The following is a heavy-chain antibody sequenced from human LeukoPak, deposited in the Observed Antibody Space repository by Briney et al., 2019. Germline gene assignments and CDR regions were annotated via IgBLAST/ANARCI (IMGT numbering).Heavy chain of an antibody. Sequence: GGSLRLSCAASGFTFSSYSMNWVRQAPGKGLEWVSSISSSSSYIYYADPVKGRFTISRDNAKNSLYLQMNSLRAEDTAVYYCARDRRGDYYDSSGRRDNWFDGWGQGTLVTVSS. CDR1: GFTFSSYS. CDR3: ARDRRGDYYDSSGRRDNWFDG. V-gene: IGHV3-21*01. D-gene: IGHD3-22*01. CDR2: ISSSSSYI. J-gene: IGHJ5*02.